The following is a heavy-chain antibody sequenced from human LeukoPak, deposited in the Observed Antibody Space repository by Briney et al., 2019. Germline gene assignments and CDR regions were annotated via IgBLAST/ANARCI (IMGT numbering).Heavy chain of an antibody. Sequence: GGSLRLSCAASGFTVSSNYMSWVRQAPGKGLEWVSVIYSGGSTYYADSVKARFTISRDNSKNTLYLQMNSLRAEDTAVYYCAREFMVAAADDWGKGTLVTVSS. J-gene: IGHJ4*02. CDR1: GFTVSSNY. CDR3: AREFMVAAADD. V-gene: IGHV3-53*01. CDR2: IYSGGST. D-gene: IGHD6-13*01.